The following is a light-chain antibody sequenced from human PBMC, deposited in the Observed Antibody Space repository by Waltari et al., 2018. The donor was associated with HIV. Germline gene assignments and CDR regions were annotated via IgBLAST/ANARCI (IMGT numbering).Light chain of an antibody. CDR2: AAS. Sequence: DIQMTQSPSSLSASEGNRVTITCRASQNISSYLNWYQQKPGKAPKVLLYAASSLQSGVPSRFSGSGSGTDFTLTISSLQPEDFATYYCQQSYTAPPTFGGGTKVEIK. J-gene: IGKJ4*01. V-gene: IGKV1-39*01. CDR3: QQSYTAPPT. CDR1: QNISSY.